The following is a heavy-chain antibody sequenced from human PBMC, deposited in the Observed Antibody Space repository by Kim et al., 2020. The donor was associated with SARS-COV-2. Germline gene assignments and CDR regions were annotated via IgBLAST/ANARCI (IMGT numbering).Heavy chain of an antibody. CDR2: IGTAGDT. D-gene: IGHD1-20*01. Sequence: GGSLRLSCAASGFTFSSYDMHWVRQATGKGLEWVSAIGTAGDTYYPGSVKGRFTISRENAKNSLYLQMNSLRAGDTAVYYCARSPPITATELESEYMDVWGKGTTVTVSS. CDR1: GFTFSSYD. J-gene: IGHJ6*03. CDR3: ARSPPITATELESEYMDV. V-gene: IGHV3-13*01.